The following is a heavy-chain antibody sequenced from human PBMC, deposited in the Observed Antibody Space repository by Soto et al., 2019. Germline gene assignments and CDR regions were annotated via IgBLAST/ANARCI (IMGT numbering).Heavy chain of an antibody. CDR2: ISYDGSNK. D-gene: IGHD3-3*01. CDR1: GFTFSSYA. J-gene: IGHJ5*02. CDR3: ARDAETTYYDFWSGYYHNNWFDP. Sequence: SLRLSCAASGFTFSSYAMHWVRQAPGKGLEWVAVISYDGSNKYYADSVKGRFTISRDNSKNTLYLQMNSLRAEDTAVYYCARDAETTYYDFWSGYYHNNWFDPWGQGTLVTVSS. V-gene: IGHV3-30-3*01.